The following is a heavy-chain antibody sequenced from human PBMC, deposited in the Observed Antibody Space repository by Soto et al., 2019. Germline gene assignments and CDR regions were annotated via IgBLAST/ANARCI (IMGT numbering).Heavy chain of an antibody. CDR2: IYSGGST. CDR1: GFTVSSNY. D-gene: IGHD2-8*02. V-gene: IGHV3-53*01. J-gene: IGHJ3*02. Sequence: LRLSCAASGFTVSSNYMSWVRQAPGKGLEWVSVIYSGGSTYYADSVKGRFTIPRDNSKNTLYLQMNSLRAEDTAVYYCARDVPVAEDAFDIWGQGTMVTVSS. CDR3: ARDVPVAEDAFDI.